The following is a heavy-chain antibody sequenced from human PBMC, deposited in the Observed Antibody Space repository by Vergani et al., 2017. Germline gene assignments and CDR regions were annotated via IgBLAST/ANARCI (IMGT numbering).Heavy chain of an antibody. J-gene: IGHJ4*02. CDR2: IYTSGGT. CDR1: GGSISSGNYY. V-gene: IGHV4-61*02. CDR3: ARGGADYYDSSGWYY. Sequence: QVQLQESGPELVKPSQTLSLTCTVSGGSISSGNYYWSWIRQPAGKGLEWIGRIYTSGGTNYNPSLKSRVTISVDTSKNQFSLKLSSVTAADTAVYYCARGGADYYDSSGWYYWGQGTLVTVSS. D-gene: IGHD3-22*01.